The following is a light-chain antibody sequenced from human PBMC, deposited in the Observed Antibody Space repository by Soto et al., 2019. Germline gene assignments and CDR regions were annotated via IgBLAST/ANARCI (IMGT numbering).Light chain of an antibody. CDR1: QSVSSW. CDR3: QQYNNYPWT. J-gene: IGKJ1*01. CDR2: DAS. Sequence: DIQMTQSPSTLSASVGDRVTITCRASQSVSSWLAWYQQKPGKAPKLLIYDASSLESGVPSRFSGSGSGAEFTLTISSLQPDDFGSYYCQQYNNYPWTFGQGTKVEIK. V-gene: IGKV1-5*01.